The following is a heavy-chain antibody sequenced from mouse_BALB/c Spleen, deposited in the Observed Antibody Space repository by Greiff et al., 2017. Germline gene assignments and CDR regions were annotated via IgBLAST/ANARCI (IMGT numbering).Heavy chain of an antibody. Sequence: EVQLQQSGAELVRSGASVKLSCTASGFNIKDYYMHWVKQRPEQGLEWIGWIDPENGDTEYAPKFQGKATMTADTSSNTAYLQLSSLTSEDTAVYYCNAESTGFDYWGQGTTLTVSS. V-gene: IGHV14-4*02. CDR2: IDPENGDT. CDR1: GFNIKDYY. J-gene: IGHJ2*01. CDR3: NAESTGFDY.